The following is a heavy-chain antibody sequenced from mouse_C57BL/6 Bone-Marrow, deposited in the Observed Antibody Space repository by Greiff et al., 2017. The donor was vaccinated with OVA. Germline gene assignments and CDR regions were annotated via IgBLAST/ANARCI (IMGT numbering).Heavy chain of an antibody. V-gene: IGHV1-76*01. D-gene: IGHD1-1*01. Sequence: VKLQQSGAELVRPGASVKLSCKASGYTFTDYYINWVKQRPGQGLEWIARIYPGSGNTYYNEKFKGKATLTAEKSSSTAYMQLSSLTSEDSAVYFCARISSSYAMDYWGQGTSVTVSS. CDR2: IYPGSGNT. CDR3: ARISSSYAMDY. CDR1: GYTFTDYY. J-gene: IGHJ4*01.